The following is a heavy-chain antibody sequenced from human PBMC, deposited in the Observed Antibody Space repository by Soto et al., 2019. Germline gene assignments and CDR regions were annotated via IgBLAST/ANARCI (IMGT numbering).Heavy chain of an antibody. Sequence: GGSLRLSCAASGFTFSSYAMHWVRQAPGKGLEWVAVISYDGSNKYYADSVKGRFTISRDNSENTLYLQMNSLRAEDTAVYYCARAYYDFWSGYYPATFDYWGQGTLVTVSS. CDR2: ISYDGSNK. J-gene: IGHJ4*02. V-gene: IGHV3-30-3*01. CDR1: GFTFSSYA. CDR3: ARAYYDFWSGYYPATFDY. D-gene: IGHD3-3*01.